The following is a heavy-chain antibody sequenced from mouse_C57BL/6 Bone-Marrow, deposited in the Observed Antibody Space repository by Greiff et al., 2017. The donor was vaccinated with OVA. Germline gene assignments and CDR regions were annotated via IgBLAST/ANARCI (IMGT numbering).Heavy chain of an antibody. CDR2: ISYDGSN. J-gene: IGHJ1*03. CDR1: GYSITSGYY. Sequence: EVQLQQSGPGLVKPSQSLSLTCSVTGYSITSGYYWNWIRQFPGNKLEWMGYISYDGSNNYNPSLKNRISITRDTSKNQFFLKLNSVTTEDTATYYCARYYYGSRFYWYFDVWGTGTTVTVSS. V-gene: IGHV3-6*01. D-gene: IGHD1-1*01. CDR3: ARYYYGSRFYWYFDV.